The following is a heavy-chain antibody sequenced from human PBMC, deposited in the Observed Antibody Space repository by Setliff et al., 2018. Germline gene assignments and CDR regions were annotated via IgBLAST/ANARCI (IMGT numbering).Heavy chain of an antibody. J-gene: IGHJ6*03. CDR1: GFTFSSYG. V-gene: IGHV3-48*01. CDR3: ACDPSYASSLYYYLEV. CDR2: FSTGGRTI. D-gene: IGHD6-13*01. Sequence: GRSLRLSCAASGFTFSSYGMHWMRHAPGKGLEWVAYFSTGGRTIHYADSVRGRFTVSRDNARNSLYLQMNSLRGDDAAVYYCACDPSYASSLYYYLEVWGKGTTVTVSS.